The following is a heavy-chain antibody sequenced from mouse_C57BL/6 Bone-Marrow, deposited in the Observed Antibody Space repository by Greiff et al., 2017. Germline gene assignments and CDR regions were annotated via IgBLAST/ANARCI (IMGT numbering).Heavy chain of an antibody. Sequence: QVQLQQSGAELVKPGASVKMSCKASGYTFTSYWITWVKQRPGQGLEWIGDIYPGSGSTNYNEKFKSKATLTVDTSSSTAYMQLSSLTSEDSAVYYCARSYYSNVYYFDYWGQGTTLTVSS. CDR3: ARSYYSNVYYFDY. CDR1: GYTFTSYW. J-gene: IGHJ2*01. D-gene: IGHD2-5*01. V-gene: IGHV1-55*01. CDR2: IYPGSGST.